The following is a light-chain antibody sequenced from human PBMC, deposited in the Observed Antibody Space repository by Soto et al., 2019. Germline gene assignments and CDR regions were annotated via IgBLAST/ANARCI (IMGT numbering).Light chain of an antibody. CDR1: SSNIGNNY. CDR2: DNN. V-gene: IGLV1-51*01. J-gene: IGLJ2*01. Sequence: QSVLTQPPSVSAAPGQKVTISCSGSSSNIGNNYVSWYQQLPGAAPKLLIYDNNKRPSGIPDRFSGSTSGTSATLVITGLQPGDEADYYCGTWDSSLSAGGVFGGGTKVTVL. CDR3: GTWDSSLSAGGV.